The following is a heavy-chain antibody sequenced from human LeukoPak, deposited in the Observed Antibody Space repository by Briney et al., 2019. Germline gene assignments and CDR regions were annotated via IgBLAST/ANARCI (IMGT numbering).Heavy chain of an antibody. V-gene: IGHV1-18*01. CDR3: ARVLRYDFWSAYYFDY. CDR1: GYTFNSYD. J-gene: IGHJ4*02. D-gene: IGHD3-3*01. Sequence: ASVKVSCKASGYTFNSYDISWVRQAPGQGLEWMAWISTYNGNTNYALKVQGRATVTTDTSTSTAYMELRSLRSDDTAVYYCARVLRYDFWSAYYFDYWGQGTLVTVSS. CDR2: ISTYNGNT.